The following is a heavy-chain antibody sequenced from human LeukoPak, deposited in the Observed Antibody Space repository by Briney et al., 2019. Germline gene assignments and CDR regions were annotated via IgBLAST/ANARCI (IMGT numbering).Heavy chain of an antibody. J-gene: IGHJ4*02. V-gene: IGHV1-69*13. CDR3: ATDFVSREVGATLRGVDY. CDR1: GGTFSSYA. CDR2: IIPIFGTA. Sequence: ASVKVSCKASGGTFSSYAISWVRQAPGQGLEWMGGIIPIFGTANYAQKFQGRVTITADESTSTAYMGLSSLRSEDTAVYYCATDFVSREVGATLRGVDYWGQGTLVTVSS. D-gene: IGHD1-26*01.